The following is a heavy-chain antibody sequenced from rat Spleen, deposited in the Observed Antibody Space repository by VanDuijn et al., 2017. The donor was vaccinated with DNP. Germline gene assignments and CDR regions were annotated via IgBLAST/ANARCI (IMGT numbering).Heavy chain of an antibody. J-gene: IGHJ3*01. V-gene: IGHV2-63*01. CDR3: IRDGGGNWFAH. CDR2: VWYDGDT. CDR1: GFSLTSYS. Sequence: QVQLKESGPGLVQPSETLSLTTGFSLTSYSVSWVRQPSGKRPEWMGRVWYDGDTALNSALKSRLSISRDTSKNQVFLNMNSLQTDDTGTYYCIRDGGGNWFAHWGQGTLVTVST.